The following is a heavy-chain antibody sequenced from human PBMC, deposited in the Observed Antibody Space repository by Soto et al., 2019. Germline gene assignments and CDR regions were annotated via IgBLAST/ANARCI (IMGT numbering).Heavy chain of an antibody. CDR2: ISYDGSNK. Sequence: QVQLVESGGGMVQPGRSLRLSCAASGFTFSSYGMHWVRQAPGKGLEWVAVISYDGSNKYYADSVKGRFTISRDNSKNTLYLQMNSLRAEDTAVYYCAKDVRYDFWSGYLTYYYYGMDVWGQGTTVTVSS. D-gene: IGHD3-3*01. CDR1: GFTFSSYG. V-gene: IGHV3-30*18. J-gene: IGHJ6*02. CDR3: AKDVRYDFWSGYLTYYYYGMDV.